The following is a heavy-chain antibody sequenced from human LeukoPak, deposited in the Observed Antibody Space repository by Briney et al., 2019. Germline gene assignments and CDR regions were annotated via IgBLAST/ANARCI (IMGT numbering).Heavy chain of an antibody. Sequence: ASVKVSCKASGYTFTGYYMHWVRQAPGQGLEWMGWINPNSGGTNYAQKFQGRVTMTRDTSIRTAYMELSRLRSDDTAVYYCASSRFLEWLFAFDYWGQGTLVTVSS. CDR1: GYTFTGYY. D-gene: IGHD3-3*01. CDR3: ASSRFLEWLFAFDY. V-gene: IGHV1-2*02. J-gene: IGHJ4*02. CDR2: INPNSGGT.